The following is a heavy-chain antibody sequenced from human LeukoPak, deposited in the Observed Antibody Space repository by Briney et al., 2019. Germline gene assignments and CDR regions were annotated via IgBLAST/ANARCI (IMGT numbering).Heavy chain of an antibody. V-gene: IGHV4-59*01. J-gene: IGHJ5*02. D-gene: IGHD2-2*01. CDR1: GGSISSYY. CDR2: IYYSGST. CDR3: ARDRRDCSSTSCFVSPSFDP. Sequence: PSETLSLTCTVSGGSISSYYWSWIRQPPGKGLEWIGYIYYSGSTNYNPSLKSRVTISVDTSKNQFSLKLSSVTAADTAVYYCARDRRDCSSTSCFVSPSFDPWGQGTLVTVSS.